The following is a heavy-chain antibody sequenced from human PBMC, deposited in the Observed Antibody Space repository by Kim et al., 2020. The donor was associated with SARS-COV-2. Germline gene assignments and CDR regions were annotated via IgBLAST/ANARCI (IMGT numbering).Heavy chain of an antibody. CDR3: ARERHITMVRGLFDY. CDR1: GFTFSSYG. V-gene: IGHV3-33*05. J-gene: IGHJ4*02. Sequence: GGSLRLSCAASGFTFSSYGMHWVRQAPGKGLEWVAVISYDGSNKYYADSVKGRFTISRDNSKNTLYLQMNSLRAEDTAVYYCARERHITMVRGLFDYWGQGTLVTVSS. D-gene: IGHD3-10*01. CDR2: ISYDGSNK.